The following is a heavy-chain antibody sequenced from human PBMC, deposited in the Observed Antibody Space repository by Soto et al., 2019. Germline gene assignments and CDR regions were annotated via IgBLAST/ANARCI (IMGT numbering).Heavy chain of an antibody. Sequence: QAQLVQSGAEVKKPGASVKVSCKASGYSFTRYGISWVRQAPGQGLEWMGWISGYNANTNYPENLQGRVTMTTDTSTSTAYMEVRNLISDDTAGYYCARMGDVPYYYYGLDVWVQGTTGTVSS. V-gene: IGHV1-18*01. CDR2: ISGYNANT. CDR1: GYSFTRYG. CDR3: ARMGDVPYYYYGLDV. J-gene: IGHJ6*02. D-gene: IGHD3-16*01.